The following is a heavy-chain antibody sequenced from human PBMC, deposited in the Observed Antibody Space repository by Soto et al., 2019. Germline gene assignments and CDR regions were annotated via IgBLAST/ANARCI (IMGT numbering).Heavy chain of an antibody. V-gene: IGHV4-61*01. CDR1: GGSVSSGSYY. Sequence: PSETLSLTCTVSGGSVSSGSYYWSWIRQPPGKGLEWIGYIYYSGSTNYNPALKSRVTISVDTSKNQFSLKLSSVTAADTAVYYCARDRRIPYYYYGMDVWGQGTTVTVSS. CDR2: IYYSGST. J-gene: IGHJ6*02. CDR3: ARDRRIPYYYYGMDV.